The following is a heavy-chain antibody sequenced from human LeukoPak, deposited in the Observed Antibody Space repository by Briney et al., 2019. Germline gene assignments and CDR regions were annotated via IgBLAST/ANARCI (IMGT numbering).Heavy chain of an antibody. D-gene: IGHD5-18*01. Sequence: GGSLRLSCAASGFTFSSYSMNWVRQAPGKGLEWVSSIGYSSSYIYYADSVKGRFTISRDNAKNSLYLQMNSLRAEDTAVYYCAGDPPYSYVLDAFDIWGQGTMVTVSS. J-gene: IGHJ3*02. CDR1: GFTFSSYS. CDR2: IGYSSSYI. V-gene: IGHV3-21*01. CDR3: AGDPPYSYVLDAFDI.